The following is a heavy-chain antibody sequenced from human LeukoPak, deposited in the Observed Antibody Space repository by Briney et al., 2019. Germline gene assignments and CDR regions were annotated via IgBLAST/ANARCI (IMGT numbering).Heavy chain of an antibody. D-gene: IGHD3-16*01. V-gene: IGHV4-34*01. Sequence: SETLSLTCAVYGGSFSGYYWSWIRQPPGKGLEWIGEINHSGSTNYNPSLKSRVTISVDTSKNQFSLKLSSVTAADTAVYYCHTVTYYFDYWGQGTLVTVSS. CDR3: HTVTYYFDY. CDR2: INHSGST. CDR1: GGSFSGYY. J-gene: IGHJ4*02.